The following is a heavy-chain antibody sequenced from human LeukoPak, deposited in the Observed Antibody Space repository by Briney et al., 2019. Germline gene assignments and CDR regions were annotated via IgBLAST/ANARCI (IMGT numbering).Heavy chain of an antibody. Sequence: GGSLRLSCAASGFTFGSSWMIWVRQAPGEGLEWVANINHRGSDQRYVDSVKGRFTISRDNTKNSLYLQMNGLRAEDTAVYYCANLNAPYWGNFDYGGQGTLVTVSS. J-gene: IGHJ4*02. CDR3: ANLNAPYWGNFDY. V-gene: IGHV3-7*03. CDR1: GFTFGSSW. CDR2: INHRGSDQ. D-gene: IGHD3-16*01.